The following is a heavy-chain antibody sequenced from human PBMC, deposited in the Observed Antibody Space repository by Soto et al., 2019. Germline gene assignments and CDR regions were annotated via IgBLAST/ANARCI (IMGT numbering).Heavy chain of an antibody. CDR2: ITLSSATT. D-gene: IGHD2-21*02. J-gene: IGHJ4*02. CDR3: TKGGVSAIPFDY. Sequence: SGGSLRLSCVASGFTFSSYAMSWVRQAPGKGLEWVSSITLSSATTYYIDSVKGRFTISRDDSKNTLYLQMNGLRADDTAVYYCTKGGVSAIPFDYWGQGTLVTVSS. V-gene: IGHV3-23*01. CDR1: GFTFSSYA.